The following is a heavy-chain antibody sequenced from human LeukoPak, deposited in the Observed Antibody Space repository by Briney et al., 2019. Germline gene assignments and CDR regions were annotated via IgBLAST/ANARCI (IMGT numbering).Heavy chain of an antibody. CDR1: GFTFSNAW. D-gene: IGHD6-13*01. CDR3: ARGGGSSWPRAYFDY. CDR2: ISYDGSNK. J-gene: IGHJ4*02. Sequence: GGSLRLSCAASGFTFSNAWMSWVRQAPGKGLEWVAVISYDGSNKYYADSVKGRFTISRDNSKNTLYLQMNSLRAEDTAVYYCARGGGSSWPRAYFDYWGQGTLVTVSS. V-gene: IGHV3-30-3*01.